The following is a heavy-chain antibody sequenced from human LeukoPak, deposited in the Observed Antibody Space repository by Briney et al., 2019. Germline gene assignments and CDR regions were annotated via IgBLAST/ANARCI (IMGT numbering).Heavy chain of an antibody. V-gene: IGHV1-2*02. CDR3: ARDRPDYYDSSGYYPVDAFDI. CDR2: INPNSGGT. D-gene: IGHD3-22*01. J-gene: IGHJ3*02. Sequence: GASVKVSCKASGYTFTGYYMHWVRQAPGQGLEWMGWINPNSGGTNYAQKFQGRVTMARDTSISTAYMELRSLRSDDTAVYYCARDRPDYYDSSGYYPVDAFDIWGQGTMVTVSS. CDR1: GYTFTGYY.